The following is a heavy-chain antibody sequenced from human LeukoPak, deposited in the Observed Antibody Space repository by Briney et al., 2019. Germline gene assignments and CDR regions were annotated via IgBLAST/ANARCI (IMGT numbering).Heavy chain of an antibody. CDR1: GGSISSYY. Sequence: PSETLSLTCTVSGGSISSYYWSWLRQTPGKGLEWIGYTHYSEGTNYNPSLRSRVTISVDTSKNQFSLNLSSVTAADTAVYYCARVRDGYNYDAFDYWGQGTLVTVSS. D-gene: IGHD5-24*01. V-gene: IGHV4-59*01. CDR3: ARVRDGYNYDAFDY. CDR2: THYSEGT. J-gene: IGHJ4*02.